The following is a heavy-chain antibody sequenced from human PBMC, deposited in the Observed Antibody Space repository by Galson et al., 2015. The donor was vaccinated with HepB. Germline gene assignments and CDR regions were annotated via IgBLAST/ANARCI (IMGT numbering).Heavy chain of an antibody. CDR1: GFTFGDYA. Sequence: LRLSCAASGFTFGDYAMSWVRQAPGKGLEWVGFIRSKAYGGTTEYAASVKGRFTISRDDSKSIAYLQMNSLKTEDTAVYYCAKGQGGKSYWYFDLWGRGTLVTVSS. CDR2: IRSKAYGGTT. D-gene: IGHD2-15*01. V-gene: IGHV3-49*04. J-gene: IGHJ2*01. CDR3: AKGQGGKSYWYFDL.